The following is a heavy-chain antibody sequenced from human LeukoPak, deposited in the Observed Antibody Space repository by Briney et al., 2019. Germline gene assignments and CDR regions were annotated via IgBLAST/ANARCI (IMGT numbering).Heavy chain of an antibody. V-gene: IGHV3-23*01. CDR3: ARDVEMATISLNFDY. Sequence: GGSLRLSCAVSGFTFSSYAMNWVRQAPGRGLEWVSTISGSGSDTYYADSVKGRFTISRDNSKNTLYLQMNSLRAEDTAVYYCARDVEMATISLNFDYWGQGTLVTVSS. J-gene: IGHJ4*02. D-gene: IGHD5-24*01. CDR2: ISGSGSDT. CDR1: GFTFSSYA.